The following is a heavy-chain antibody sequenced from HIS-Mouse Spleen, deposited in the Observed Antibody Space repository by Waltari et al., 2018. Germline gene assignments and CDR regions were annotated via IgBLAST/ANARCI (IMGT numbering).Heavy chain of an antibody. CDR2: IYYSGST. CDR3: AREIPYSSSWYDWYFDL. Sequence: QLQLQESGPGLVKPSETLSLTCTVSGGSISSSSYYWGWIRQPPGKGLEWIGSIYYSGSTSSNPPLKGRVTISVDTSKNQFSLKLSSVTAADTAVYYCAREIPYSSSWYDWYFDLWGRGTLVTVSS. V-gene: IGHV4-39*07. D-gene: IGHD6-13*01. CDR1: GGSISSSSYY. J-gene: IGHJ2*01.